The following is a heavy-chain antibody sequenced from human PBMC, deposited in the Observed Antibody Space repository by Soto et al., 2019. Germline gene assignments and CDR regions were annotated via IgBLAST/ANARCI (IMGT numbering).Heavy chain of an antibody. Sequence: SETLSLPCGVYGGSFSGYYWSWIRQPPGKGLEWIGEINHSGSTNYNPSLKSRVTISVDTSKNQFSLKLSSVTAADTAVYYCARGAPSDFWSGPYYYYMDVWGKGTTVTVSS. CDR1: GGSFSGYY. D-gene: IGHD3-3*01. J-gene: IGHJ6*03. CDR3: ARGAPSDFWSGPYYYYMDV. V-gene: IGHV4-34*01. CDR2: INHSGST.